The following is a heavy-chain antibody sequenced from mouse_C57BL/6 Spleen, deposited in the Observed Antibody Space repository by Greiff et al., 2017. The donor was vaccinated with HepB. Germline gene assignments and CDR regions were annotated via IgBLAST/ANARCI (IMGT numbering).Heavy chain of an antibody. J-gene: IGHJ4*01. CDR3: ARNHYGSSSYAMDY. D-gene: IGHD1-1*01. V-gene: IGHV1-19*01. Sequence: VQLQQSGPVLVKPGASVKMSCKASGYTFTDYYMNWVKQSHGKSLEWIGVINPYNGGTSYNQKFKGKATLTVDKSSSTAYMELNSLTSEDSAVYYCARNHYGSSSYAMDYWGQGTSVTVSS. CDR2: INPYNGGT. CDR1: GYTFTDYY.